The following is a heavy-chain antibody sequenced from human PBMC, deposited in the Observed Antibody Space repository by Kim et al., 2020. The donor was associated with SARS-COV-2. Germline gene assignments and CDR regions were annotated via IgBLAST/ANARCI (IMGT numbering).Heavy chain of an antibody. J-gene: IGHJ3*02. Sequence: GGSLRLSCAASGFTFSDYYMSWIRQAPGKGLEWVSYISSSSSYTNYADSVKGRFTISRDNAKNSLYLQMNSLRAEDTAVYYCARDDAYGDYSPSAFDIWGQGTMVTVSS. CDR3: ARDDAYGDYSPSAFDI. CDR2: ISSSSSYT. V-gene: IGHV3-11*05. D-gene: IGHD4-17*01. CDR1: GFTFSDYY.